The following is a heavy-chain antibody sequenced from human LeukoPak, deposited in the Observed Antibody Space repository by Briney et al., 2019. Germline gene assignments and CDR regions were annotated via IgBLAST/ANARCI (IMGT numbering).Heavy chain of an antibody. CDR1: GGSISSSNW. J-gene: IGHJ2*01. D-gene: IGHD6-19*01. CDR2: IYHSGST. V-gene: IGHV4-4*02. Sequence: SETLPLTCAVSGGSISSSNWWSWVRQPPGKGLEWIGEIYHSGSTNYNPSLKSRVTISVDKSKNQFSLKLSSVTAADTAVYYCARDWSTSGWYIDSLYWYFDLWGRGTLVTVSS. CDR3: ARDWSTSGWYIDSLYWYFDL.